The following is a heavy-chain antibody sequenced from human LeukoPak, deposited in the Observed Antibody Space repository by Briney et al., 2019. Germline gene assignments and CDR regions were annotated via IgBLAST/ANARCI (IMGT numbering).Heavy chain of an antibody. D-gene: IGHD5-12*01. CDR1: GFIVNNYD. J-gene: IGHJ4*02. CDR2: LYSGGMT. V-gene: IGHV3-53*01. CDR3: ARLFGGNYYGYFFDN. Sequence: PGGSLRLSCSASGFIVNNYDMTWVRQAPGKGLECVSILYSGGMTYYADSVKGRFTISADNSKNTVNLQMNSLRVEDTAIYYCARLFGGNYYGYFFDNWGQGSMLTVSS.